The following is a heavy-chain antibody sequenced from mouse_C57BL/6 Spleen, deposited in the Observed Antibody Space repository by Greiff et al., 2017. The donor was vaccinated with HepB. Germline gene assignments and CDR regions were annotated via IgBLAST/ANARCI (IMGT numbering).Heavy chain of an antibody. J-gene: IGHJ1*03. D-gene: IGHD1-1*01. CDR1: GFNIKDDY. V-gene: IGHV14-4*01. CDR3: TTGGSSYWYFDG. CDR2: IDPENGDT. Sequence: EVQLQQSGAELVRPGASVKLSCTASGFNIKDDYMHWVKQRPEQGLEWIGWIDPENGDTEYASKFQGKATITADTSSNTAYLQLSSLTSEDTAVYYCTTGGSSYWYFDGWGTGTTVTVSS.